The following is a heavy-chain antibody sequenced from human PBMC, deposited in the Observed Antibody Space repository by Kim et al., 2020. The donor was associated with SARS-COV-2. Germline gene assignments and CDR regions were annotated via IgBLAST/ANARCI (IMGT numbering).Heavy chain of an antibody. CDR1: GGSVSSGSYY. CDR3: ARGKTGEEGDNYYGMDG. V-gene: IGHV4-61*01. D-gene: IGHD7-27*01. J-gene: IGHJ6*02. CDR2: INYSGST. Sequence: SETLSLTCTVSGGSVSSGSYYWSWIRQPPGKGLEWIVYINYSGSTNYNPFLKSHITISVDTTKNQFSLKLSPVTAAATAGYYCARGKTGEEGDNYYGMDGWGQRTTVTVSS.